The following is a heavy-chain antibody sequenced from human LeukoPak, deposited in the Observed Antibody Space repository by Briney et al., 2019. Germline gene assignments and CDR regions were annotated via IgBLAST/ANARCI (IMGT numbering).Heavy chain of an antibody. D-gene: IGHD3-10*01. CDR3: AARFGYGSGSYYNAFPPNY. V-gene: IGHV3-30*04. CDR1: GFTFSSYA. CDR2: IRNDGSNQ. J-gene: IGHJ4*02. Sequence: GGSLRLSCAASGFTFSSYAMHWVRQAPGKGLEWVGVIRNDGSNQYYADSVKGQFTISRDNSKNTLYLQMNSLRAEDTAVYYCAARFGYGSGSYYNAFPPNYWGQGTLVTVSS.